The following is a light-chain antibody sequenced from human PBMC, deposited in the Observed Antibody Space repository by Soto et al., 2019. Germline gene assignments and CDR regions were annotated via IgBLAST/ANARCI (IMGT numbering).Light chain of an antibody. V-gene: IGLV4-69*01. CDR2: LNNDGSH. CDR1: SGHSTYA. CDR3: QTWGTDIHVV. Sequence: QAVLTQSPSASASLGASVKLTCTLSSGHSTYAIAWHQQQPEKGPRYLMKLNNDGSHSKGDGIPDRFSGSSSGAERYLTISSLQSEDEADYYCQTWGTDIHVVFGGGTKLTVL. J-gene: IGLJ2*01.